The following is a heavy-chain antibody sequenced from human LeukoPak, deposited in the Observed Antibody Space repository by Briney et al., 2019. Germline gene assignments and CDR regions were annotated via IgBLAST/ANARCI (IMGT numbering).Heavy chain of an antibody. J-gene: IGHJ4*02. CDR2: IYHSGST. CDR3: ARDLYGGKGDY. Sequence: SETLSLTCTVSGYSISSGYYWGWIRQPPGKGLEWIGSIYHSGSTYYNPSLKSRVTISVDTSKNQFSLKLSSVTAADTAVYYCARDLYGGKGDYWGQGTLVTVSS. D-gene: IGHD4-23*01. V-gene: IGHV4-38-2*02. CDR1: GYSISSGYY.